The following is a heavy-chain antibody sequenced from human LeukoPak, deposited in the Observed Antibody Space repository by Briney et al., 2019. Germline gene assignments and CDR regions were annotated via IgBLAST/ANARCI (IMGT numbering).Heavy chain of an antibody. CDR2: MNPNGGNT. CDR3: ATLRRDYGDYVLPGYYYYYMDV. J-gene: IGHJ6*03. D-gene: IGHD4-17*01. V-gene: IGHV1-8*01. CDR1: GYTFTSYD. Sequence: GASVKVSCKASGYTFTSYDINWVRQATGQGLEWMGWMNPNGGNTGYAQKFQGRVTMTRNTSISTAYMELSSLRSEGTAVYYCATLRRDYGDYVLPGYYYYYMDVWGKGTTVTISS.